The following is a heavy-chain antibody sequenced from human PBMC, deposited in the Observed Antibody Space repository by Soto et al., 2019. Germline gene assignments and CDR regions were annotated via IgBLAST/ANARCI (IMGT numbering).Heavy chain of an antibody. D-gene: IGHD3-16*02. V-gene: IGHV1-18*01. J-gene: IGHJ4*02. CDR3: AREIHYDYIWGNYRRFDY. Sequence: QVQLVQSGAEVKKPGASVKVSCKASGYTFTSYGISWVRQAPGQGLEWMGWISAYNGNTNYAQKLQGRVTMTTDTSTSTAYMELRSLRSDDTAVYYCAREIHYDYIWGNYRRFDYWGQGTLVTVSS. CDR1: GYTFTSYG. CDR2: ISAYNGNT.